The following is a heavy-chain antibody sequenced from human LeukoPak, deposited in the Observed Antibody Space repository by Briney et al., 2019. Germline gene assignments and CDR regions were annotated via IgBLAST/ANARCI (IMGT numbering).Heavy chain of an antibody. CDR2: INPNSGGT. J-gene: IGHJ6*03. Sequence: GASVKVSCKASVYTFTGYYMHWVRQAPGQGLEWVGWINPNSGGTNYAQKFQGRVTMTRDTSISTAYMELSRLRSDDTAVYYCARGAYYYYYYMDVWGKGTTVTVSS. CDR1: VYTFTGYY. CDR3: ARGAYYYYYYMDV. V-gene: IGHV1-2*02.